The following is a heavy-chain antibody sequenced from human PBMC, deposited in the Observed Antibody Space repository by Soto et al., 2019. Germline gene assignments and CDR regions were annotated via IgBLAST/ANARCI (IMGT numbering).Heavy chain of an antibody. CDR3: VRATLCWGHYYFGGLDV. V-gene: IGHV3-7*01. CDR1: GFMFGTYW. CDR2: IKHDGNER. Sequence: GGSLRFSCAATGFMFGTYWMSWVRQAPGKGLEWVANIKHDGNERYYADSVTGRFTVSRDNVKNFLHLQMSSLRGDDTGVYFCVRATLCWGHYYFGGLDVWGQGTTVTVSS. J-gene: IGHJ6*02. D-gene: IGHD3-22*01.